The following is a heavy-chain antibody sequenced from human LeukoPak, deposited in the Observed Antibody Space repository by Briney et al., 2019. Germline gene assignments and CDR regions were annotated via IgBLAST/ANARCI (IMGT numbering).Heavy chain of an antibody. Sequence: ASVKVSCKASGYTFTSYGISWVRQAPGQGLEWMGWINTNTGNPTYAQGFTGRFVFSLDTSVSTAYLQISSLKAEDTAVYYCARDTGFSMLRGILFWGQGTLVTVSS. J-gene: IGHJ4*02. CDR2: INTNTGNP. CDR1: GYTFTSYG. D-gene: IGHD3-10*01. CDR3: ARDTGFSMLRGILF. V-gene: IGHV7-4-1*02.